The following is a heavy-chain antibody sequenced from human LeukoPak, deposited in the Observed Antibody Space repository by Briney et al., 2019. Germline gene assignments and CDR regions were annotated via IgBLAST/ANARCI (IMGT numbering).Heavy chain of an antibody. CDR1: GYTFTSYG. CDR2: ISAYNGNT. CDR3: ARVWGSGWYDEYYYYGMDV. D-gene: IGHD6-19*01. V-gene: IGHV1-18*01. J-gene: IGHJ6*02. Sequence: ASVKVSCKASGYTFTSYGISWVRQAPGQGLEWMGWISAYNGNTNYAQKLQGRVTMTTDTSTSTAYMELRSLRSDDTAVYYCARVWGSGWYDEYYYYGMDVWGQGTTVTVSS.